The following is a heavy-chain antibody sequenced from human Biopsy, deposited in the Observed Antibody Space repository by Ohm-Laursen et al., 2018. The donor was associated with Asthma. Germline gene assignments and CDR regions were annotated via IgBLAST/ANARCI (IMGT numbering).Heavy chain of an antibody. CDR2: INFVFGTT. CDR1: GGTFNTYV. Sequence: VSSVKVSCKSLGGTFNTYVIGWVRQAPGQGLEWMGGINFVFGTTTYPQKFQDRVTITADDSTSTVYMELSSLRSEYTAVYYCARKAGSCISRTCYSLDFWGQGTLVIVSS. D-gene: IGHD2-2*01. V-gene: IGHV1-69*01. J-gene: IGHJ4*02. CDR3: ARKAGSCISRTCYSLDF.